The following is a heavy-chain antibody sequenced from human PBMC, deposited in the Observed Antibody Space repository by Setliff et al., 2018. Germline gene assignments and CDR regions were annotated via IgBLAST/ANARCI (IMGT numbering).Heavy chain of an antibody. D-gene: IGHD1-26*01. CDR2: IGPSGAT. V-gene: IGHV3-13*01. Sequence: GGSLRLSCAASGFTFSTYDLHWVRQVPGKGLEWVSSIGPSGATFYTGSVKGRFTISRENAKNSLYLQMNSLRAGDTAVYYCARESAPHGVRGVGGFDIWGRGTMVTVSS. CDR3: ARESAPHGVRGVGGFDI. J-gene: IGHJ3*02. CDR1: GFTFSTYD.